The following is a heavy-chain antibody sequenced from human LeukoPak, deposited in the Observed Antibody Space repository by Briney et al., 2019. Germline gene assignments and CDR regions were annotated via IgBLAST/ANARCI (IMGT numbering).Heavy chain of an antibody. Sequence: SETLSLTCTVSGGSISSGSYYWSWIRQPAGKGLEWIGRIYTSGSTNYNPSLKSRVTISVDTSKNQFSLKLSSVTAADTAVYYCARDRSSGWYPTGNWFAPWGQGTLVTVSS. V-gene: IGHV4-61*02. D-gene: IGHD6-19*01. CDR3: ARDRSSGWYPTGNWFAP. J-gene: IGHJ5*02. CDR1: GGSISSGSYY. CDR2: IYTSGST.